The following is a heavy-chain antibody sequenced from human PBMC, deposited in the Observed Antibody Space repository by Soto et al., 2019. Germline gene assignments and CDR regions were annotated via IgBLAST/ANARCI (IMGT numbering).Heavy chain of an antibody. V-gene: IGHV3-74*01. Sequence: EVQLVESGGGLVQPGGSLRLSCAASEFAFNTYWMHWVRQVPGKGLEWVSRINGDGITRTYADSVKGRFTISRDNAENILYLQMNSLRAEDTAMYDCARDKAYGLDVWGQGTTVTVSS. CDR1: EFAFNTYW. CDR3: ARDKAYGLDV. J-gene: IGHJ6*02. CDR2: INGDGITR.